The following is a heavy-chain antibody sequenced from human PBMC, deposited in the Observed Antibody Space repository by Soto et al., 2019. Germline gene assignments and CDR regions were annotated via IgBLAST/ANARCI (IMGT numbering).Heavy chain of an antibody. CDR2: ISAYNGNT. V-gene: IGHV1-18*01. J-gene: IGHJ4*02. D-gene: IGHD2-21*02. Sequence: GASVKVSCKASGYTFTSYGISWVRQAPGQGLEWMGWISAYNGNTNYAQKLQGRVTMTTDTSTSTAYMELRSLRSDDTAVYYCARGCGGDCRSCGSCNWGQGTLVTVSS. CDR3: ARGCGGDCRSCGSCN. CDR1: GYTFTSYG.